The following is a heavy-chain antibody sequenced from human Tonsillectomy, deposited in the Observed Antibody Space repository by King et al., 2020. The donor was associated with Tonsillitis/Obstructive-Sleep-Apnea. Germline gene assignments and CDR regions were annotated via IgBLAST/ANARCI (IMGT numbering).Heavy chain of an antibody. CDR2: IYSGGRT. J-gene: IGHJ4*02. V-gene: IGHV3-53*01. CDR1: GFTVSSNY. CDR3: ARVSDYGDIDY. D-gene: IGHD4-17*01. Sequence: VQLVESGGGLIQPGGSLRLSCAASGFTVSSNYMSLVRQAPGKGLEWGSVIYSGGRTYYADSVKGRFTISRDNSKNTLYLQMNSLRAEDTAVYYCARVSDYGDIDYWGQGTLVTVSS.